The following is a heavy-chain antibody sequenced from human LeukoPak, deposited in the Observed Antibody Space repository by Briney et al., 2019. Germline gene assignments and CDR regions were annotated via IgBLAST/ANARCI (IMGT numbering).Heavy chain of an antibody. CDR2: ISGSGGST. J-gene: IGHJ5*02. D-gene: IGHD1-26*01. CDR1: GFTFSSYA. Sequence: GGSLRLSCAASGFTFSSYAMRWVRQAPGKGLEWVSAISGSGGSTYYADSVKGRFTISRDNSKNTLYLQMNSLRAEDTAVYYCAKAYSGSYRTNWFDPWGQGTLVTVSS. V-gene: IGHV3-23*01. CDR3: AKAYSGSYRTNWFDP.